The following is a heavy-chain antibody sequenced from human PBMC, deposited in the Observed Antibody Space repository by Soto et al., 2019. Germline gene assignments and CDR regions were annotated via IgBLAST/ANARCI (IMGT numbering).Heavy chain of an antibody. CDR1: GYTFTGYY. J-gene: IGHJ5*02. D-gene: IGHD1-1*01. Sequence: ASVKVSCKASGYTFTGYYMHWLRQAPGQGLEWMGWINPNSGGTNYAQKFQGRVTMTRDTSISTAYMELSRLRSDDTAVYYCARFPGAGTTSGTQQYWFDPWGQGTLVTVSS. V-gene: IGHV1-2*02. CDR2: INPNSGGT. CDR3: ARFPGAGTTSGTQQYWFDP.